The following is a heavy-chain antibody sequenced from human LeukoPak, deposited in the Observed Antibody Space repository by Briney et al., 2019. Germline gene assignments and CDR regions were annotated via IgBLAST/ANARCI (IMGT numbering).Heavy chain of an antibody. CDR1: GFTFSGYD. Sequence: GGSPRLSCEASGFTFSGYDMHWVRQATGKGLEWVSAIGTTGDTYYSDSVRGRFTISRENAKNSLDLQMNSLRAGDTAVYYCARSPSYSSSWYALDSWGQGTLVTVSS. J-gene: IGHJ4*02. D-gene: IGHD6-13*01. V-gene: IGHV3-13*01. CDR3: ARSPSYSSSWYALDS. CDR2: IGTTGDT.